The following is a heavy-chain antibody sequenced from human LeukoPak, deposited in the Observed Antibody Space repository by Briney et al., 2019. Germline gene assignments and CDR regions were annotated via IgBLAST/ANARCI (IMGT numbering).Heavy chain of an antibody. J-gene: IGHJ4*02. D-gene: IGHD3-10*01. CDR1: GFTFSTYA. CDR2: ISGSGSSI. V-gene: IGHV3-23*01. Sequence: GGSLRRSCAASGFTFSTYAMSWVRQAPGKGLEWVSAISGSGSSIYYADSVKGRFTISRDNSKNTLYLQMNSLRAEDTAVYYCAKVVGVDYYGSGNRVDFDYWGQGTLVTVSP. CDR3: AKVVGVDYYGSGNRVDFDY.